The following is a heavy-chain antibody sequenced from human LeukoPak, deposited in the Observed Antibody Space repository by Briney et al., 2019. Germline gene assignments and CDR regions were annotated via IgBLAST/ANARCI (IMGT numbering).Heavy chain of an antibody. V-gene: IGHV4-31*03. J-gene: IGHJ4*02. D-gene: IGHD6-13*01. Sequence: SETLSLTCTVSGGSISSGGSYWSWIRQHPGKGLEWIGYIYYSGSTYYNPSLKSRVTISVDTSKNQFSLKPSSVTAADTAVYYCARAPGIAAAGVDYWGQGTLVTVSS. CDR1: GGSISSGGSY. CDR3: ARAPGIAAAGVDY. CDR2: IYYSGST.